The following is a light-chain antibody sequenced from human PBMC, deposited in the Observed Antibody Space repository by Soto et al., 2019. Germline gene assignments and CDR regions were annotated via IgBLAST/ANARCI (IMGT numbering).Light chain of an antibody. CDR1: QSISTY. J-gene: IGKJ4*01. CDR2: GAS. Sequence: DIQMTQSPSSLSASIGDRITITCRASQSISTYLNWYQQKHGKAPRLLIYGASTLQNGVPSRFSGSGSATDYNLTISSLQTEDFATYYCQQSFITPPLTFGGGTKVE. V-gene: IGKV1-39*01. CDR3: QQSFITPPLT.